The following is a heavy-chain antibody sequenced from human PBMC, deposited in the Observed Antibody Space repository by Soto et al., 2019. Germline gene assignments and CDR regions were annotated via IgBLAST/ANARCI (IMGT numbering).Heavy chain of an antibody. CDR2: IFYSGST. V-gene: IGHV4-39*01. CDR3: APLSVSLSGPYGIHV. CDR1: GGSISNSNNY. Sequence: SETLSLTCTVSGGSISNSNNYWGWIRQPPGKGLEWIGSIFYSGSTYYNPSLKSRVTISVDTSNSQFSLQLSSVTAADTAVYYCAPLSVSLSGPYGIHVWGQGTTVTVSS. D-gene: IGHD2-15*01. J-gene: IGHJ6*02.